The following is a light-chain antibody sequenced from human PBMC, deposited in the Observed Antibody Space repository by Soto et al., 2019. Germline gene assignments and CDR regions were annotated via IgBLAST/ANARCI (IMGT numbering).Light chain of an antibody. CDR2: DNN. CDR3: GTWESYLSVGV. J-gene: IGLJ2*01. Sequence: QSVLTQPPSVSAAPGQTVTISCSGSGSNIGSNSVSWYQQVPGTAPKLLLYDNNKRPSGIPDRFSGSKSGTSATLGITGLQTAGEADYYCGTWESYLSVGVFGGGTKLTVL. CDR1: GSNIGSNS. V-gene: IGLV1-51*01.